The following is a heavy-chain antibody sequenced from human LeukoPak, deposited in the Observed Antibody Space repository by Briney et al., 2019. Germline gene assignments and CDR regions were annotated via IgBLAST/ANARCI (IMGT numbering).Heavy chain of an antibody. CDR1: GGTFSSYA. CDR3: AREPSPGSYDAFDI. D-gene: IGHD3-10*01. J-gene: IGHJ3*02. CDR2: IIPIFGTA. Sequence: GASVKVSCKASGGTFSSYAISWERQAPGQGLEWMGGIIPIFGTANYAQKFQGRVTITADKSTSTAYMELSSLRSEDTAVYYCAREPSPGSYDAFDIWGQGTMVTVSS. V-gene: IGHV1-69*06.